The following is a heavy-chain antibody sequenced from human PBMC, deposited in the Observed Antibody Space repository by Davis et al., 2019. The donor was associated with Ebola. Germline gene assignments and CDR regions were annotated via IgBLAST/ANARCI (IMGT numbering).Heavy chain of an antibody. J-gene: IGHJ2*01. CDR2: IYYNGRT. CDR3: ARLSGLFSSSSGALYFDL. V-gene: IGHV4-39*07. CDR1: GGSISSGTYY. D-gene: IGHD6-6*01. Sequence: SETLSLTCSVSGGSISSGTYYWGWVRQPPGKGLEWIGAIYYNGRTYYNSSLEGRVTISLETSKNQFSLKLRSVTAADTAVYFCARLSGLFSSSSGALYFDLWGRGTLVSVSS.